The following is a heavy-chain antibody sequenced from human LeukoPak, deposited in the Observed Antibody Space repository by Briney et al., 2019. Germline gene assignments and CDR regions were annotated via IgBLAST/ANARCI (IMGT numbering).Heavy chain of an antibody. J-gene: IGHJ4*02. Sequence: SETLSLTCTVSGGSISSYYWSWIRQPPGKGLEWIGYIYYSGSTNYNPSLKSRVTISVDTSKNQFSLKLSFVTAADTAVYYCAREVEDNVDYWGQGTLVTVSS. CDR3: AREVEDNVDY. V-gene: IGHV4-59*01. CDR1: GGSISSYY. D-gene: IGHD2-15*01. CDR2: IYYSGST.